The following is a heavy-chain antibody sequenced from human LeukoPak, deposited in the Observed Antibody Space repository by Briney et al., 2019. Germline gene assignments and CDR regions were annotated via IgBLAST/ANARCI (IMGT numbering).Heavy chain of an antibody. V-gene: IGHV1-8*01. D-gene: IGHD1-26*01. CDR3: SRGGSYYFKYYFDY. Sequence: ASVKVSRKASGYTFTSYDINWVRQATGQGLEWMGWMNPNSGNTGYAQKFQGRVTMTRNTSISTAYMELSSLRSEDTAVYYCSRGGSYYFKYYFDYWGQGTLVTVPS. CDR2: MNPNSGNT. J-gene: IGHJ4*02. CDR1: GYTFTSYD.